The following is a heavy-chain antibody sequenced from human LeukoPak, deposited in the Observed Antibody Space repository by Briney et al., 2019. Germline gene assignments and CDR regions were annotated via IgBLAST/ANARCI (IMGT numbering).Heavy chain of an antibody. CDR3: AKDGPQTGYSTGWFDY. CDR2: ISDSGSTT. J-gene: IGHJ4*02. CDR1: GFIFSSYA. Sequence: GGSLRLSCAASGFIFSSYAMSWARQAPGKGLEWVSGISDSGSTTYHADSVKGRFTISRDNSKNTLYLQMNSLRAEDTAVYYCAKDGPQTGYSTGWFDYWGQGTLVTVSS. V-gene: IGHV3-23*01. D-gene: IGHD6-19*01.